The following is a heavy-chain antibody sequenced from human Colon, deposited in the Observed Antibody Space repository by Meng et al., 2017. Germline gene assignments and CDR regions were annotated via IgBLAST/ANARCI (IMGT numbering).Heavy chain of an antibody. Sequence: GHLQEQGQGLVNPSQTLALTCTVYGGSIRTGGYYWSWIRQLPGKGLEWIGYSYYSGSTYYNPSLRSLVSISVDTSKNQFSLRLTSVTAADTAVYYCARVRRSGDDFDYWGQGTLVTVSS. CDR3: ARVRRSGDDFDY. J-gene: IGHJ4*02. D-gene: IGHD1-26*01. CDR2: SYYSGST. V-gene: IGHV4-31*01. CDR1: GGSIRTGGYY.